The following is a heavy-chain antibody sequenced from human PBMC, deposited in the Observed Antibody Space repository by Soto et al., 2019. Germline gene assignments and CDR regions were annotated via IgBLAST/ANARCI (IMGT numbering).Heavy chain of an antibody. J-gene: IGHJ6*02. CDR3: ARGPDSSGYYYVRDYYGMDV. D-gene: IGHD3-22*01. V-gene: IGHV3-48*02. Sequence: GGSLRLSCAASGFTFSSYSMNWVRQAPGKGLEWVSYISSSSSTIYYADSVKGRFTISRDNAKNSLYLQMNSLRDEDTAVYYCARGPDSSGYYYVRDYYGMDVWGQGTTVTVSS. CDR1: GFTFSSYS. CDR2: ISSSSSTI.